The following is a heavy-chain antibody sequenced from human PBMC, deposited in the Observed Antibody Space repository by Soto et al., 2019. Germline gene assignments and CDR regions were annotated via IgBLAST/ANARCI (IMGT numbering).Heavy chain of an antibody. Sequence: QVQLVQSGAEVKKPGASVKVSCKASGYTFTSYGISWVRQAPGQGLEWMGWISAYNGNTKYAQKLQGRVTMTTDTSKRTGYMEVRSLRADDTAVYYCAREPNHFAYWGQGPLVTVSS. CDR1: GYTFTSYG. CDR2: ISAYNGNT. J-gene: IGHJ4*02. V-gene: IGHV1-18*01. CDR3: AREPNHFAY. D-gene: IGHD7-27*01.